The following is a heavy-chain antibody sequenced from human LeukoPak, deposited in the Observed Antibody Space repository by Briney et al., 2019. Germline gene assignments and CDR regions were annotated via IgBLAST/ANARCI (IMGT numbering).Heavy chain of an antibody. D-gene: IGHD3-22*01. Sequence: SETLSLTCTVSGGSISSSSYYWGWIRQPPGKGLEWIGSIYYSGSTYYNPSLKSRVTISVDTSKNQFSLKLSSVTAADTAAYYCARHDSSGYRYYFDYWGQGTLVTVSS. CDR1: GGSISSSSYY. CDR3: ARHDSSGYRYYFDY. V-gene: IGHV4-39*01. CDR2: IYYSGST. J-gene: IGHJ4*02.